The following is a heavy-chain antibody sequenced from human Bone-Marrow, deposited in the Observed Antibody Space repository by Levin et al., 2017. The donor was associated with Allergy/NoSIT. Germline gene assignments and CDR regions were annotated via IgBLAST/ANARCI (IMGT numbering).Heavy chain of an antibody. D-gene: IGHD7-27*01. CDR1: GDSFTDYY. V-gene: IGHV4-59*01. Sequence: SETLSLTCTVSGDSFTDYYWTWIRQPPGKGLEWIGSIYYSGNTGYNPSLESRVTISIDTSKKQFSLKLSSVSAADTAVYYCAREMGIMQGFFDLWGRGTLVTVSS. CDR2: IYYSGNT. CDR3: AREMGIMQGFFDL. J-gene: IGHJ2*01.